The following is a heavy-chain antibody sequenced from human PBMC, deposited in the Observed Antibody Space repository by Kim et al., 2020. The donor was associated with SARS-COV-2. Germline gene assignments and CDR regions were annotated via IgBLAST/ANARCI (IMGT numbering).Heavy chain of an antibody. D-gene: IGHD3-10*01. J-gene: IGHJ5*01. CDR2: ISGRDGNT. CDR3: AKGETDYFGWGSLGT. Sequence: GGSLRLSCAASGFTFSSYAMSWVRQAPGKGLEWVSVISGRDGNTYYADSVKGRFTISRDNSKNTLFLQMNNLRAEDTALYYCAKGETDYFGWGSLGTWG. V-gene: IGHV3-23*01. CDR1: GFTFSSYA.